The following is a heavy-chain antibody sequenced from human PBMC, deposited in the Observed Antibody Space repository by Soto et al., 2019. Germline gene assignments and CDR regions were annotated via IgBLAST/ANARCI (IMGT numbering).Heavy chain of an antibody. D-gene: IGHD6-19*01. CDR1: GFTFSSYS. J-gene: IGHJ3*02. V-gene: IGHV3-48*04. CDR2: ISSSSSTI. CDR3: ARDIYQWLAYRAFDI. Sequence: GGSLRLSCAASGFTFSSYSMNWVRQAPGKGLEWVSYISSSSSTIYYADSVKGRFTISRDNAKNSLYLQMNSLRAEDTAVYYCARDIYQWLAYRAFDIWGQGTMVTVSS.